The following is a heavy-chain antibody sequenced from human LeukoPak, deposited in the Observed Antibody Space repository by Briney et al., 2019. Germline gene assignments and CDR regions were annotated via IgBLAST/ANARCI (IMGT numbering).Heavy chain of an antibody. V-gene: IGHV3-7*01. CDR2: IKQDGSEK. Sequence: GGSLRLSCAASGFTFSSYWMSWVRQAPGKGLEWVANIKQDGSEKYYVDSVKGRFTTSRDNAKNSLYLQMNSLRAEDTAVYYCARTRITMIVGLASRFDYWGQGTLVTVSS. D-gene: IGHD3-22*01. CDR1: GFTFSSYW. J-gene: IGHJ4*02. CDR3: ARTRITMIVGLASRFDY.